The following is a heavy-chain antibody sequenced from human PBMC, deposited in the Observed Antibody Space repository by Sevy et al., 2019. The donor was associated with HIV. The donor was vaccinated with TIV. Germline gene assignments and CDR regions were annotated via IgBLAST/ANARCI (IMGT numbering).Heavy chain of an antibody. CDR1: GGTFSSYA. J-gene: IGHJ4*02. V-gene: IGHV1-69*13. D-gene: IGHD3-22*01. Sequence: ASVKVSCKASGGTFSSYAISWVRQAPGQGLEWMGGIIPIFGTANYAQKFQGRVTITADESTSTAYMELSSLRSEDTAVYYCAREPYYYDSSGNVGADENDYCGQGTLVTVSS. CDR3: AREPYYYDSSGNVGADENDY. CDR2: IIPIFGTA.